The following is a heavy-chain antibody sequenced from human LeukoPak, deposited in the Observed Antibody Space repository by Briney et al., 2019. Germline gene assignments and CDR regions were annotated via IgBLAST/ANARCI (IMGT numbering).Heavy chain of an antibody. Sequence: GGSLRLSCAASGFTFNKYWMTWVRQAPGKGLEWVANIKQDGSDKHYVSSVKGRFTISRDNAKNSVYLQMNSLRDEDTAIYYCARENWGPDYWGQGTVVTVSS. CDR1: GFTFNKYW. CDR2: IKQDGSDK. V-gene: IGHV3-7*01. CDR3: ARENWGPDY. D-gene: IGHD7-27*01. J-gene: IGHJ4*02.